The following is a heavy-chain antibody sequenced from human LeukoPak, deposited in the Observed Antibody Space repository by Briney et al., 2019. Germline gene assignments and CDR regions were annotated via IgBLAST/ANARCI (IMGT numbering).Heavy chain of an antibody. J-gene: IGHJ4*02. CDR1: GGSISSYY. Sequence: SETLSLTCTVSGGSISSYYWSWIRQPAGKGLEWIGRIYNSGSTNYNPSLKSRVTMSVDTSKNQPSLKLSSVTAADTAVYYCARDRSYTGFDSWGQGTLVTVSS. D-gene: IGHD3-3*01. V-gene: IGHV4-4*07. CDR3: ARDRSYTGFDS. CDR2: IYNSGST.